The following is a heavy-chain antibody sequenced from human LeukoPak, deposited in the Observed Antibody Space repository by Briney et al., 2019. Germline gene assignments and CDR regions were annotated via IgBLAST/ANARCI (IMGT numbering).Heavy chain of an antibody. CDR3: ARGRWQQPKPYYFDY. V-gene: IGHV5-51*01. D-gene: IGHD6-13*01. Sequence: GESLKISCKASGYSFTTYWIGWVRQMPGKGLEWMGIIHPRDSDTRYSPSFQGQVTISADKSISTAYLQWSSLKASDTAMYYCARGRWQQPKPYYFDYWGQGTLVTVSS. CDR1: GYSFTTYW. CDR2: IHPRDSDT. J-gene: IGHJ4*02.